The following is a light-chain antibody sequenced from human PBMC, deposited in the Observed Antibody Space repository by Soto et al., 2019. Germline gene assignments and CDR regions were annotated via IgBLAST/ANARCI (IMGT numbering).Light chain of an antibody. CDR3: QHYDNLPLT. V-gene: IGKV1-33*01. Sequence: DIQMTQSPSSLSASVGDRVIITCQASHDITNYLNWYQQKPGKAPILLIYDASILQPGVPSRFSGSGSGTDFNFIISSLQPEDTATYYCQHYDNLPLTFGGGTKVEI. CDR1: HDITNY. CDR2: DAS. J-gene: IGKJ4*01.